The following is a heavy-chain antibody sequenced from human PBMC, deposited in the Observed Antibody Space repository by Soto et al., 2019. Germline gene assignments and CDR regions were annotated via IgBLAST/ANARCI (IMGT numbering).Heavy chain of an antibody. J-gene: IGHJ4*02. Sequence: PVGSLRLSCAASGFTFSNTRRSWVRQAPGKGLEWVGRIKSRADGETTEYAAHVKGRCTISRDDSKKTLYLQMNSLKIEDTAVYSGPTGSTSTKNYWGQASLVPLSS. CDR1: GFTFSNTR. D-gene: IGHD2-8*02. V-gene: IGHV3-15*01. CDR2: IKSRADGETT. CDR3: PTGSTSTKNY.